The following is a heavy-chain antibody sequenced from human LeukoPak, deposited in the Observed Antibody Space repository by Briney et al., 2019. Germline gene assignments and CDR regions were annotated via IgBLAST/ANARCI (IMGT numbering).Heavy chain of an antibody. V-gene: IGHV3-20*04. CDR1: GFTLSDHY. CDR2: INWSGGST. J-gene: IGHJ4*02. D-gene: IGHD2-2*01. CDR3: ARAPITSPFYFDY. Sequence: GGSLRLSCAASGFTLSDHYMDWVRQAPGKGLEWVSGINWSGGSTGYADPLRGRFTISRDNAKNSLYLQMDSLRAEDTALYYCARAPITSPFYFDYWGQGTLVTVSS.